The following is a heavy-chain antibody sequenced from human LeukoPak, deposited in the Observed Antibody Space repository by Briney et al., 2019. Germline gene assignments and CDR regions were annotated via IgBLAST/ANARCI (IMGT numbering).Heavy chain of an antibody. CDR3: AKDVESGRSADY. Sequence: GSLRLSCAASGFTFSSYAMSWVRQAPGKGLEWVSTISGSGSGTYYAASVKGRFTLSRDNSMNTLYLQMNSLRAEDTAVYYCAKDVESGRSADYWGQGTLVTVSS. D-gene: IGHD3-10*01. CDR2: ISGSGSGT. V-gene: IGHV3-23*01. J-gene: IGHJ4*02. CDR1: GFTFSSYA.